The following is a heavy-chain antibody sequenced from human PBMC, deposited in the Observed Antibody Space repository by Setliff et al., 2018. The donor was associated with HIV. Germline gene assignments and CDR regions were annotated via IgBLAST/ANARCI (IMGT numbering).Heavy chain of an antibody. CDR3: ARGDCSGGSCYSGQFDY. D-gene: IGHD2-15*01. J-gene: IGHJ4*02. V-gene: IGHV4-59*01. CDR1: GGSISSYY. Sequence: PSETLSLTCTVPGGSISSYYWSWIRQPPGKGLEWIGYIYYSGSTNYNPSLKSRVTISVDTSKNQFSLKLSSVTAADTAVYYCARGDCSGGSCYSGQFDYWGQGTLVTVSS. CDR2: IYYSGST.